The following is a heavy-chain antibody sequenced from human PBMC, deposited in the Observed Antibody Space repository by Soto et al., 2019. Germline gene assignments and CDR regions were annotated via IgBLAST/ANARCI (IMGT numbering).Heavy chain of an antibody. D-gene: IGHD4-17*01. CDR3: VRDHGRWDGDYDAFDM. J-gene: IGHJ3*02. CDR2: INRNSETT. Sequence: PGGSLRLSCAASGFILSSDGMNWVRQAPGEGPEWISYINRNSETTYYADSVKGRFTISRDNARNSLFLQMNSLRAEDTAVYYCVRDHGRWDGDYDAFDMWGQGTLVTVSS. CDR1: GFILSSDG. V-gene: IGHV3-48*01.